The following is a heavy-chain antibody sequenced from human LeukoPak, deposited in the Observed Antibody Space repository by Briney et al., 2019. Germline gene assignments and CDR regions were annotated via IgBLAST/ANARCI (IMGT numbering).Heavy chain of an antibody. D-gene: IGHD6-19*01. CDR3: ARHSSGWYGLDY. Sequence: PGGSLRLSCAASGFTVSSNYMSWVRQAPGKGLEWVSVIYSDRSTYYAGSVKGRFTISRDNSKNTLYLQMNSLRAEDTAVYYCARHSSGWYGLDYWGQGTLVTVSS. CDR1: GFTVSSNY. CDR2: IYSDRST. J-gene: IGHJ4*02. V-gene: IGHV3-53*01.